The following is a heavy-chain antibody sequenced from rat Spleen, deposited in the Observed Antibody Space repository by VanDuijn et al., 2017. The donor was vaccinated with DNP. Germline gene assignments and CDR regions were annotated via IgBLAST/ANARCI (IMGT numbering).Heavy chain of an antibody. CDR1: GFTFSTAW. Sequence: EVQVLESGGGLVQPRNSLKLSCATSGFTFSTAWMFWYRQFPEKRLEWVARIKVKSQNFASDYTESVKGRFTISRDDSKSSIYLQMDNLKEEDTAVYYCAWNGYNSGYWGQGVMVTVSS. D-gene: IGHD1-4*01. V-gene: IGHV6-6*01. J-gene: IGHJ2*01. CDR3: AWNGYNSGY. CDR2: IKVKSQNFAS.